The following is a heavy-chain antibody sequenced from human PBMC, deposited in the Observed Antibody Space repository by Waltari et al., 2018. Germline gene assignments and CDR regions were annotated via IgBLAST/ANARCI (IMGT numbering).Heavy chain of an antibody. Sequence: QVQLVESGGGVVQPGRSLRLSCAASGFTFSSYGMHWVRQAPGKGLEWVAVISYDGSNKYYADSVKGRFTISRDNSKNTLYLQMNSLRAEDTAVYYCAKKGSSSWNFDYWGQGTLVTVSS. CDR2: ISYDGSNK. D-gene: IGHD6-13*01. CDR3: AKKGSSSWNFDY. V-gene: IGHV3-30*18. J-gene: IGHJ4*02. CDR1: GFTFSSYG.